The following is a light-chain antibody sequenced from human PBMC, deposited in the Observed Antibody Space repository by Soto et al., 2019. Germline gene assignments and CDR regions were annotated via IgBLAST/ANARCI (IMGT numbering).Light chain of an antibody. V-gene: IGKV1-5*01. J-gene: IGKJ1*01. CDR2: AAS. Sequence: DIQMTQSPSTLSASVGDRVSITCRASQSIDIWLAWYQQKPGKAPKLLIYAASSLQSGVPSRFSGSGSGTEFTLTISSLQSEDCAVYYCQQYKNWPWTFGQGTKVDIK. CDR1: QSIDIW. CDR3: QQYKNWPWT.